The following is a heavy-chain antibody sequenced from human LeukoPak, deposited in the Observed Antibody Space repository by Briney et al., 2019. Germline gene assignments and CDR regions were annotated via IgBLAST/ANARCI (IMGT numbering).Heavy chain of an antibody. V-gene: IGHV3-74*01. J-gene: IGHJ4*02. CDR1: GFTFSSYW. CDR3: ATSRTFDY. CDR2: INSDGSTT. Sequence: GGSLRLSCAASGFTFSSYWMHWVRQAPGKGLVWVSRINSDGSTTNYADSVKGRFTISRDNTKNMLYLQMNSLRAEDTAMYYCATSRTFDYWGQGTLVTVSS. D-gene: IGHD1-1*01.